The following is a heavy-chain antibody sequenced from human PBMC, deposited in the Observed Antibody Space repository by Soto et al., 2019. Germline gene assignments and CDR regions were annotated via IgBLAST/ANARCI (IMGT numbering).Heavy chain of an antibody. V-gene: IGHV3-11*01. Sequence: QVQLVESGGGLVKPGGSLRLSCAASGLTFSDYYMSWIRQAPGKGLEYVSYITSSGSTIYYADSVKGRFTISRDNAKNSLYLQMNSLRAEDTAVYYCARDRSSSWYGRGYHYYGMDVWGQGTTVTVSS. CDR3: ARDRSSSWYGRGYHYYGMDV. J-gene: IGHJ6*02. D-gene: IGHD6-13*01. CDR2: ITSSGSTI. CDR1: GLTFSDYY.